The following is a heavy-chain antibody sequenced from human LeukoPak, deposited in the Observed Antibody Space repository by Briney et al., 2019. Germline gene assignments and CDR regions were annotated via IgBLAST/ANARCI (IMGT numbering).Heavy chain of an antibody. Sequence: PGGSLRLSCAASGFTFSIYSMNWVRQAPGKGLEWVSSISSSSSYIYYADSVKGRFTISRDNAKNSLYLQMNSLRAEDTAVYYCARPRGPWGYSSGRSPFDYWGQGTLVTVSS. D-gene: IGHD6-19*01. CDR3: ARPRGPWGYSSGRSPFDY. J-gene: IGHJ4*02. V-gene: IGHV3-21*01. CDR1: GFTFSIYS. CDR2: ISSSSSYI.